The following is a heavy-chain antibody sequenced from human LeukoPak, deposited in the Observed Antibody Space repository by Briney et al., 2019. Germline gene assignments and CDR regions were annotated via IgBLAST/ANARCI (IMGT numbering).Heavy chain of an antibody. J-gene: IGHJ6*03. CDR2: IYTSGST. V-gene: IGHV4-61*02. CDR1: GGSISSGSYY. CDR3: ARDSAVYYYYYYMDV. Sequence: SETLSLTCTVSGGSISSGSYYWSWIRQPAGKGLEWIVRIYTSGSTNYNPSLKSRATISVNTSKNQFSLKLSSVTAADTAVYYCARDSAVYYYYYYMDVWGKGTTVTVSS.